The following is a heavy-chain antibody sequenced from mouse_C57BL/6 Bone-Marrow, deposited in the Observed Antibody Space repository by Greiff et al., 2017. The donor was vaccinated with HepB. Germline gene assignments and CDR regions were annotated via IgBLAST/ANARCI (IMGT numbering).Heavy chain of an antibody. CDR3: ARRADY. V-gene: IGHV1-50*01. J-gene: IGHJ3*01. CDR1: GYTFTSYW. CDR2: IDPSDSYT. Sequence: QVQLQQSGAELVKPGASVKLSCKASGYTFTSYWMQWVKQRPGQGLEWIGEIDPSDSYTNYNQKFKGKATLTVDTSSSTAYMQLSSLTSEDSAVYYCARRADYWGQGTLVTVSA.